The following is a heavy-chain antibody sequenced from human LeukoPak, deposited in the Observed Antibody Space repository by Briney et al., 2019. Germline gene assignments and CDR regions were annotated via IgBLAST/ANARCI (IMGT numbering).Heavy chain of an antibody. CDR2: IHYSGST. V-gene: IGHV4-59*08. J-gene: IGHJ4*02. D-gene: IGHD6-19*01. CDR3: ARSYSNGWAFDY. CDR1: GGTISSYY. Sequence: PSETLSLTCTDSGGTISSYYWNWIRQPPGKGLEWIGYIHYSGSTKYNPSLKSRVTISVDTSKNQFSLKLSSVTAADSAVYDCARSYSNGWAFDYWGQGTLVTVSS.